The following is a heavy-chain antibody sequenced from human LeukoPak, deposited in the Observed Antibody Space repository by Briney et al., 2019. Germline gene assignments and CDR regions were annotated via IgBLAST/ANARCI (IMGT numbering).Heavy chain of an antibody. Sequence: SETLSLTCAVSGYSISSGYYWIWIRQPPGKGLEWIGSLYHSDSIYYNPSLESRVTMSVDTSKNQFSPKLSFVTAADTAVYYCARQHDSYHYYYVDVWGTGTTVTVSS. CDR2: LYHSDSI. CDR1: GYSISSGYY. CDR3: ARQHDSYHYYYVDV. V-gene: IGHV4-38-2*01. J-gene: IGHJ6*03. D-gene: IGHD6-13*01.